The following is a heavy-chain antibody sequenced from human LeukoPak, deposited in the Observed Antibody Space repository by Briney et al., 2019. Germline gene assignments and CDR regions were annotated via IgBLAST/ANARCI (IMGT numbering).Heavy chain of an antibody. D-gene: IGHD3-16*01. Sequence: GGSLRLSCAASGFPFSDYGMYWVRQAPGKGLEWLAVISHDGSNKHYADSVKGRITIPRDNSMNTLYLQMNSLTAEDTAVYYCAKVRWGSDNALDSWGQGTLVTGSS. CDR3: AKVRWGSDNALDS. J-gene: IGHJ4*02. CDR1: GFPFSDYG. CDR2: ISHDGSNK. V-gene: IGHV3-30*18.